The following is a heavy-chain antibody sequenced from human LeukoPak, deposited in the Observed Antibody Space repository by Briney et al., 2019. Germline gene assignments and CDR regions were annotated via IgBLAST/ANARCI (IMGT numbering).Heavy chain of an antibody. D-gene: IGHD3-22*01. CDR3: AREGYYYDSSGYHTELNWFDP. J-gene: IGHJ5*02. CDR2: TRNKAKSYTR. Sequence: GGSLRLSCAASGFTFSDHYMDWVRQAPGKGLEWVARTRNKAKSYTREHAASVKDRFTISRDNSKNTLYLQMNSLRAEDTAVYYCAREGYYYDSSGYHTELNWFDPWGQGTLVTVSS. CDR1: GFTFSDHY. V-gene: IGHV3-72*01.